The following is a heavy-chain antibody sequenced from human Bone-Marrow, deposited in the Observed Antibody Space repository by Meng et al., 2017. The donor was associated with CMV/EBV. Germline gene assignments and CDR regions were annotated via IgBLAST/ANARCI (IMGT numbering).Heavy chain of an antibody. CDR2: ISSSSRYI. J-gene: IGHJ6*01. D-gene: IGHD5-18*01. CDR1: GFTFCSYS. CDR3: ASEQYSNGRRYYAMSI. V-gene: IGHV3-21*01. Sequence: GESLKMSCAASGFTFCSYSMNWVRQAPGRGLEWVSSISSSSRYIYHADSVRGRFTSTRNNATNSLYRQMNSQRAEDTAVYYCASEQYSNGRRYYAMSIWGQGHTVTVSS.